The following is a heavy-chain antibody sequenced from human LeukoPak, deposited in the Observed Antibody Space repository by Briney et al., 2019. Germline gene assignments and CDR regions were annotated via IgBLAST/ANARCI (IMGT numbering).Heavy chain of an antibody. CDR2: IHSGGTT. J-gene: IGHJ6*02. D-gene: IGHD3-10*01. CDR1: GFNVSTNY. Sequence: GGSLRLSCAASGFNVSTNYINWVRQAPGKGLEWVSVIHSGGTTNYADSVKGRFTISRDTSKNTLYLQMSRLRAEDTAVYYCARGLYGSGSYVGNGMDVWGQGTTVTVSS. V-gene: IGHV3-66*01. CDR3: ARGLYGSGSYVGNGMDV.